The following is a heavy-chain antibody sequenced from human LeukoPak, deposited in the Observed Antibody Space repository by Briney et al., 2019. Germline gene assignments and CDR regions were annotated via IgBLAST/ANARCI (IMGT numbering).Heavy chain of an antibody. J-gene: IGHJ4*02. CDR2: IIPIFGTA. CDR1: GGTFSSYA. D-gene: IGHD6-13*01. CDR3: ARELGIAAAGIFDY. Sequence: SVKVSCKASGGTFSSYAISWVRQAPGQGLEWMGRIIPIFGTANYAQKFQGRVTITTDESTSTAYMELSSLRSEDTAMYYFARELGIAAAGIFDYWGPGTLVTVSS. V-gene: IGHV1-69*05.